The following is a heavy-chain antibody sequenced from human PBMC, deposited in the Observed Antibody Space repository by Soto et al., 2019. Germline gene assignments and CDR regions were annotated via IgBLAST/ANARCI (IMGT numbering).Heavy chain of an antibody. J-gene: IGHJ5*02. V-gene: IGHV1-18*01. Sequence: ASVKVSCKASGGTFGSQGIAWVRQAPGQGLEWLGWISLYSDGTNYAQKFQGRVSMTTDTSTTTAYMELRSLRSDDTAVYYCARVVPGAEAWFGPWGQGTLVTVSS. CDR3: ARVVPGAEAWFGP. CDR2: ISLYSDGT. D-gene: IGHD1-26*01. CDR1: GGTFGSQG.